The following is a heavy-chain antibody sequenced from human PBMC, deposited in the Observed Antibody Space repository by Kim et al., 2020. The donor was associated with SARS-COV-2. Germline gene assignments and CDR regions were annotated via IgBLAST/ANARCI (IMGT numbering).Heavy chain of an antibody. D-gene: IGHD6-19*01. CDR2: IDPSDSYT. Sequence: GESLKISCKGSGYSFTSYWISWVRQMPGKGLEWMGRIDPSDSYTNYSPSFQGHVTISADKSISTAYLQWSSLKASDTAMYYCARYRGGGRASGWYWFDPWGQGTLVTVSS. V-gene: IGHV5-10-1*01. CDR3: ARYRGGGRASGWYWFDP. CDR1: GYSFTSYW. J-gene: IGHJ5*02.